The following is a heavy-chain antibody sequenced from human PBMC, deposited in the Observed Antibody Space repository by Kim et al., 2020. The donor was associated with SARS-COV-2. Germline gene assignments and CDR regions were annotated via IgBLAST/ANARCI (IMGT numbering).Heavy chain of an antibody. CDR1: GFTFSNSA. CDR2: VRGSGEST. D-gene: IGHD1-20*01. Sequence: GGSLRLSCVASGFTFSNSAMLWVRQASGKGLEWVSGVRGSGESTYSADSARGRFSISSANYKSKSSLYMNILRVENTATYYCSNGPDHNGTVTSDYWGQG. V-gene: IGHV3-23*01. J-gene: IGHJ4*02. CDR3: SNGPDHNGTVTSDY.